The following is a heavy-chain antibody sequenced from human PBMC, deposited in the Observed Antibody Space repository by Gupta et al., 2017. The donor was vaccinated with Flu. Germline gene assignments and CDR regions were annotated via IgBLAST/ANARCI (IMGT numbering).Heavy chain of an antibody. V-gene: IGHV3-49*02. D-gene: IGHD2-2*01. Sequence: VRQAPGKGLEWVGFVRSKAYGGTADYAASVNGRCTISRDDSKSIAYLQMKSLKTEETAVYYCSRAGIYWWSTSCYVGWFDPWGQGTLVTVSS. CDR3: SRAGIYWWSTSCYVGWFDP. CDR2: VRSKAYGGTA. J-gene: IGHJ5*02.